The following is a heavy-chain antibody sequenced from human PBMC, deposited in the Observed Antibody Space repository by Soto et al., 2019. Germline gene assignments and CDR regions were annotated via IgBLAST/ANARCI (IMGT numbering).Heavy chain of an antibody. V-gene: IGHV4-59*01. CDR1: GGSISSYY. D-gene: IGHD3-22*01. CDR3: ARAVEWLDDSSGYYYYYGMDV. Sequence: SETLSVTCTVSGGSISSYYWSWIRQPPGKGLEWIGYIYYSGSTYYNPSLKSRVTISVDTSKNQFSLKLSSVTAADTAVYYCARAVEWLDDSSGYYYYYGMDVWGQGTTVTVSS. CDR2: IYYSGST. J-gene: IGHJ6*02.